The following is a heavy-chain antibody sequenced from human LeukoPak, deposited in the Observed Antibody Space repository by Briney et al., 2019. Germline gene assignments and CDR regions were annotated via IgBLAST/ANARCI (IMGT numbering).Heavy chain of an antibody. CDR2: IYSGGST. V-gene: IGHV3-53*01. CDR1: GFTVSSKY. J-gene: IGHJ4*02. Sequence: PGGSLRLSCAASGFTVSSKYMSWVRQAPGKGLEWVSVIYSGGSTYYADSVKGRFTISRDNSKNTLYLQMNSLRAEDTAVYYCARGWFGEAPFDYWGQGTLVTVSS. D-gene: IGHD3-10*01. CDR3: ARGWFGEAPFDY.